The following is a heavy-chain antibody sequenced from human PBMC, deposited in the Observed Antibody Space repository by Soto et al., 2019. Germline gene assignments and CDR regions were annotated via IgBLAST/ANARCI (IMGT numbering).Heavy chain of an antibody. D-gene: IGHD5-18*01. CDR3: ARALIQLWPHYYYGMDV. CDR2: IYYSGTT. V-gene: IGHV4-30-4*01. Sequence: SETLSLTCTVSGGSLGSSSYYWSWIRQPPGKGLEWIGYIYYSGTTYYNPSLKSRVTISVDTSKNQFSLKVNSVTAADTAVYYCARALIQLWPHYYYGMDVWGQGTTVTVSS. CDR1: GGSLGSSSYY. J-gene: IGHJ6*02.